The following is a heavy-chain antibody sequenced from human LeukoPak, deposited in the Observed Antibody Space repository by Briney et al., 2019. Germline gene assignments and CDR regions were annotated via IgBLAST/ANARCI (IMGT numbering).Heavy chain of an antibody. D-gene: IGHD3-22*01. CDR3: ARLLDNDSSGYPDTFDM. CDR2: IYYSGST. CDR1: GGSINSHF. V-gene: IGHV4-59*11. Sequence: SETLSLTCTVSGGSINSHFWSWIRQPPGKGLEWIGYIYYSGSTKYNPSLQSRVTISVDTSESNFSLKLTSVTAADTAVYYCARLLDNDSSGYPDTFDMSGQGTVVIVSS. J-gene: IGHJ3*02.